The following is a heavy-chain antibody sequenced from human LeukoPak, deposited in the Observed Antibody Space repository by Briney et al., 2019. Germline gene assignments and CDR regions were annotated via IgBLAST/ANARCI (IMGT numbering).Heavy chain of an antibody. CDR3: ARVSGYLRSNWFDP. D-gene: IGHD3-10*01. CDR2: ISAYNGNT. CDR1: GYTFTSYG. J-gene: IGHJ5*02. Sequence: GASVKVSCKASGYTFTSYGISWVRQAPGQGLEWMGWISAYNGNTNYAQKLQGRVTMTTDTSTSTAYMELRSLRTDDTAVYYCARVSGYLRSNWFDPWGQGTLVTVSS. V-gene: IGHV1-18*01.